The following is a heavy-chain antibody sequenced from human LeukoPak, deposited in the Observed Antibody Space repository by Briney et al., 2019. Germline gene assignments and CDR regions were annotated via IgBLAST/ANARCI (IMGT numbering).Heavy chain of an antibody. V-gene: IGHV3-21*01. CDR3: VRLRRNSDTSGFYYYYDF. CDR1: GYTFSSYS. D-gene: IGHD3-22*01. CDR2: ISVRSNYI. J-gene: IGHJ4*02. Sequence: GGSLRLSCAASGYTFSSYSINWVRQAPGKGLEWVSSISVRSNYIYYADSVRGRFRISRDDARDPLYLQMNSLRAEDTAVYYCVRLRRNSDTSGFYYYYDFWGQGTLVTVSS.